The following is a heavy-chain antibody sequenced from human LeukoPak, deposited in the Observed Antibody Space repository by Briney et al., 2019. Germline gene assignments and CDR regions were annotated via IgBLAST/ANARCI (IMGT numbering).Heavy chain of an antibody. Sequence: GGSVRLSCAASGFPFTFAMSWVRQAPGKGLEWVSSISGSGGDTYYADSVKGRFTVSRDNSKNTLYLQMNSLRAEDTAVYYCAKQSTARSLGEGGRGTLVTVSS. CDR1: GFPFTFA. J-gene: IGHJ4*02. CDR2: ISGSGGDT. CDR3: AKQSTARSLGE. V-gene: IGHV3-23*01. D-gene: IGHD6-6*01.